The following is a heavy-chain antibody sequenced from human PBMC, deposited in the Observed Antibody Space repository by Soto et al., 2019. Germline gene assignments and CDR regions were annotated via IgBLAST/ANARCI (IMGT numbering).Heavy chain of an antibody. Sequence: QVPLVQSGAEVKKPGASAKVSCKASGYTFTSYGISWVRQAPGQGLEWMGWISAYNGNTNYAQKLQGRVTMTTDTSTSPADRELRSLRSDDTAVYYCARDSEYSSGWRDAFDIWGQGTMVTVSS. J-gene: IGHJ3*02. D-gene: IGHD6-19*01. V-gene: IGHV1-18*01. CDR3: ARDSEYSSGWRDAFDI. CDR2: ISAYNGNT. CDR1: GYTFTSYG.